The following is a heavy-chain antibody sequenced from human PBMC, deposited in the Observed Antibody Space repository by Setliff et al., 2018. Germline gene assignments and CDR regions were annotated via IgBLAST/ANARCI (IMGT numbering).Heavy chain of an antibody. D-gene: IGHD1-26*01. CDR2: ISDSSTYI. CDR3: AKATRGGANTFFDY. CDR1: GFTLRDYM. Sequence: PGGSLRLSCTVSGFTLRDYMMDWVRQAPGKGLEWVSSISDSSTYIEYAESVRGRFTVSRDNAKNTLYLQMNSLRAEDTAVYYCAKATRGGANTFFDYWGQGTLVTVSS. J-gene: IGHJ4*02. V-gene: IGHV3-21*04.